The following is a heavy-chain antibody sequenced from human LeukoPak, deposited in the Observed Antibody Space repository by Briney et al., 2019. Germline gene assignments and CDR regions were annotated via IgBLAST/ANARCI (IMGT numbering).Heavy chain of an antibody. CDR1: GFTFSSYW. V-gene: IGHV3-74*01. CDR2: INPGGSSI. D-gene: IGHD1-14*01. Sequence: GGSLRLSCAASGFTFSSYWMHWVRQVPGEGLVWVARINPGGSSITYADSAKGRFTISRDNAKNTLYLQMDSLRAEDTGVYYCARSNQADDYWGQGTLVTVSS. J-gene: IGHJ4*02. CDR3: ARSNQADDY.